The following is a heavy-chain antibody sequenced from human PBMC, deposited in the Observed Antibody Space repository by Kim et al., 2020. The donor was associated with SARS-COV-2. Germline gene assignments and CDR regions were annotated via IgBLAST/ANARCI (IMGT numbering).Heavy chain of an antibody. CDR2: IYYSGST. CDR1: GGSISSYY. V-gene: IGHV4-59*01. CDR3: ARDAQTLDP. Sequence: SETLSLTCTVSGGSISSYYWSWIRQPPGKGLEWIGYIYYSGSTNYNPSLKSRVTISVDTSKNQFSLKLSSVTAADTAVYYCARDAQTLDPWGQGTLVTVS. J-gene: IGHJ5*02.